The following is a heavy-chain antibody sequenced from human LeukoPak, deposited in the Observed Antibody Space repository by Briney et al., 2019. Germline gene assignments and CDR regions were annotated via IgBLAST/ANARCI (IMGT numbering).Heavy chain of an antibody. CDR3: AIPMHLGAFDI. Sequence: SETLSLTCTVSGGSLSSSSYYWGWIRQPPGKGLEWIGSIYYSGSIYYNPSLKSRLTISVDTSKNQFSLKLSSVTAAATAVYYCAIPMHLGAFDIWGQGTMVTVSS. CDR2: IYYSGSI. J-gene: IGHJ3*02. CDR1: GGSLSSSSYY. V-gene: IGHV4-39*01.